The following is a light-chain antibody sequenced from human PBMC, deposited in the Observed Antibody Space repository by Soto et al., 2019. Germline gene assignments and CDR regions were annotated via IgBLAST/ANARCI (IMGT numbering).Light chain of an antibody. CDR2: GAS. J-gene: IGKJ1*01. CDR1: QSVSVNS. CDR3: QQYGSSPRT. V-gene: IGKV3-20*01. Sequence: EIVLTQSPGTLSLSPGERATLSCRASQSVSVNSLAWYQQKGGQAPRLLIYGASSRATGIPDRFTGSGSGTDFTLTIGRLEPEDFAVYYCQQYGSSPRTFGQGTKVDIK.